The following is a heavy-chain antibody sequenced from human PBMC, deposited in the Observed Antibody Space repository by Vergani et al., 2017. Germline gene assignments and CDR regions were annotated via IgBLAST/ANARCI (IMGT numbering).Heavy chain of an antibody. CDR2: IISSSSDI. CDR3: ARGYDIVTGGYGMDV. CDR1: GFTFSSYS. Sequence: EVQLVESGGGLVKPGGSLRLSCAASGFTFSSYSMNWVRQAPGKGLEWVSSIISSSSDIYYADSVKGRFTISRDNAKNSLYLQMNSLRAEDTAVYYCARGYDIVTGGYGMDVWGQGTTVTVSS. J-gene: IGHJ6*02. V-gene: IGHV3-21*01. D-gene: IGHD3-9*01.